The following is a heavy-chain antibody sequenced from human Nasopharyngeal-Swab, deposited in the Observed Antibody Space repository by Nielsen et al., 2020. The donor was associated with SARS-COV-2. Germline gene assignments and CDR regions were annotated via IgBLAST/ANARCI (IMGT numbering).Heavy chain of an antibody. Sequence: WIPQPPGKGLEWIGYIYYSGSTYYNPPLKSRVTISVDTSKNQFSLKLSSVTAADTAVYYCAREGNCSGGSCYSYFDYWGQGTLVTVSS. D-gene: IGHD2-15*01. V-gene: IGHV4-30-4*01. CDR3: AREGNCSGGSCYSYFDY. CDR2: IYYSGST. J-gene: IGHJ4*02.